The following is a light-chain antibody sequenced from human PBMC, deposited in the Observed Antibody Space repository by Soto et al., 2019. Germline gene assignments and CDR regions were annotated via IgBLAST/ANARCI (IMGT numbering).Light chain of an antibody. Sequence: QLVLTQSPSASASLGASVKLTCTLSSLHSGYVIAWHQQQPEKGPRYLMKVNIDGSHSKGDGIPDRFSGSTSGAEHYLTISSLQSEDEADYYCQTWGTGVVFGGGTKPTVL. CDR3: QTWGTGVV. CDR2: VNIDGSH. J-gene: IGLJ2*01. CDR1: SLHSGYV. V-gene: IGLV4-69*01.